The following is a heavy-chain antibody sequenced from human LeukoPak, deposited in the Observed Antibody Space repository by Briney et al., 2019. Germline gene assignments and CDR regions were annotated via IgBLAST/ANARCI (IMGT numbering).Heavy chain of an antibody. V-gene: IGHV4-61*01. D-gene: IGHD6-13*01. CDR2: IYYSGST. Sequence: SETLSLTCIISGGSVSSGSYYWSWIRQPPGKGLEWIGYIYYSGSTNYNPSLKSRVTISVDTSKNQFSLKLSSVTAADTAVYYCARLAAEDDAFDIWGQGTMVTVSS. J-gene: IGHJ3*02. CDR1: GGSVSSGSYY. CDR3: ARLAAEDDAFDI.